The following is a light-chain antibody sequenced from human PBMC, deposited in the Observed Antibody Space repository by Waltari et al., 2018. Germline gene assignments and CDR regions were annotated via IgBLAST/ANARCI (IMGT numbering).Light chain of an antibody. CDR3: CSYTSTSTYV. V-gene: IGLV2-14*01. J-gene: IGLJ1*01. CDR2: EVS. CDR1: ISDIGRYNF. Sequence: QSALTPPASVSGSPGQSIAISCTGSISDIGRYNFVSWYQHHPGTAPKLIIYEVSKRPSGVSLRFSGSKSGSTASLTISGLQAEDETTYYCCSYTSTSTYVFGNGTKVAVL.